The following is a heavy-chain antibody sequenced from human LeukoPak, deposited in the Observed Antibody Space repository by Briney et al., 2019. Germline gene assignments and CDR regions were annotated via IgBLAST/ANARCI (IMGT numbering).Heavy chain of an antibody. D-gene: IGHD3-10*01. CDR1: GFTFSSYV. CDR2: ISGSGGST. J-gene: IGHJ4*02. Sequence: GGSLRLSCAASGFTFSSYVMSWVRQAPGKGLEWVSTISGSGGSTYYADSVKGRFTISRDNSKNTLYLQINSLRAEDTAVYYCAKDFSSFGYFDYWGQGTLVTVSS. V-gene: IGHV3-23*01. CDR3: AKDFSSFGYFDY.